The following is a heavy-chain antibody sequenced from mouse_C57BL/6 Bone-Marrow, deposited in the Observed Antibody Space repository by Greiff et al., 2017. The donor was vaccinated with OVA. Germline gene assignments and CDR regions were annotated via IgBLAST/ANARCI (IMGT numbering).Heavy chain of an antibody. V-gene: IGHV1-61*01. CDR3: ARLSYGNYWYFDV. D-gene: IGHD2-1*01. J-gene: IGHJ1*03. Sequence: QVQLQQPGAELVRPGSSVKLSCKASGYTFTSYWMDWVKQRPGQGLEWIGNIYPSDSETHYTQKFKDKATLTVDKSSSTAYMQLSSLTSEDSAVYYCARLSYGNYWYFDVWGTGTTVTVSS. CDR1: GYTFTSYW. CDR2: IYPSDSET.